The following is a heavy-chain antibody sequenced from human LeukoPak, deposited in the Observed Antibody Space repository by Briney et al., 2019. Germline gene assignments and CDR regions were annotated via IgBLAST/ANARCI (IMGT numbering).Heavy chain of an antibody. CDR2: IYYSGST. V-gene: IGHV4-30-4*08. Sequence: SQTLSLTCTVSGGSISSGDYYWSWIRQPPGKGLEWIGYIYYSGSTYYNPSLKSRVTISVDTSKNQFSLKPSSVTAADTAVYYCAREGIVVVPAAMNWGQGTLVTVSS. CDR1: GGSISSGDYY. D-gene: IGHD2-2*01. J-gene: IGHJ4*02. CDR3: AREGIVVVPAAMN.